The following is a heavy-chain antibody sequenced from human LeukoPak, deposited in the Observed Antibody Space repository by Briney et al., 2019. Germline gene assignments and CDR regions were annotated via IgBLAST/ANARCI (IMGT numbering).Heavy chain of an antibody. CDR1: GFTFSSYW. CDR2: INSDGSST. Sequence: PGGSLRLSCTAPGFTFSSYWMHWVRQAPGKGLVWVSRINSDGSSTNYADSVKGRFTISRDNAKNTLYLQMNSLRAEDTAVYYCARVPRTVVGTKDAKYFQHWGQGTLVTVSS. V-gene: IGHV3-74*01. CDR3: ARVPRTVVGTKDAKYFQH. D-gene: IGHD6-19*01. J-gene: IGHJ1*01.